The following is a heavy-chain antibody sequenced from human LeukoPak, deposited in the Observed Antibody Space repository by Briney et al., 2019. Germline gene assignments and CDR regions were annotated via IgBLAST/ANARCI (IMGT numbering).Heavy chain of an antibody. CDR3: AREDQLLYVNWFDP. Sequence: ASVKVSCKASGGTFSSYAISWVRQAPGQGLEWMGGIIPIFGTANYAQKFQGRVTITADESTSTAYMELSGLRSEDTAVYYCAREDQLLYVNWFDPWGQGTLVTVSS. D-gene: IGHD2-2*02. CDR1: GGTFSSYA. V-gene: IGHV1-69*13. J-gene: IGHJ5*02. CDR2: IIPIFGTA.